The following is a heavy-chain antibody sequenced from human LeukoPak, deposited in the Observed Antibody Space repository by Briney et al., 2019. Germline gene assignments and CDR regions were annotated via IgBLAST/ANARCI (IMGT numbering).Heavy chain of an antibody. CDR2: INHSGST. Sequence: SETLSPTCAVYGGSFSGYYWSWIRQPPGKGLEWIGEINHSGSTNYNPSLKSRVTISVDTSKNQFSLKLSSVTAADTAVYYCARTYGDYGYNYYFDYWGQGTLVTVSS. CDR3: ARTYGDYGYNYYFDY. J-gene: IGHJ4*02. D-gene: IGHD4-17*01. CDR1: GGSFSGYY. V-gene: IGHV4-34*01.